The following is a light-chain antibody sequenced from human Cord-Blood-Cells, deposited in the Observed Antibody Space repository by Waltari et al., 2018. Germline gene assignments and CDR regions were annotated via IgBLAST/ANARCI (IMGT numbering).Light chain of an antibody. J-gene: IGLJ1*01. CDR2: DVS. CDR1: SSDVGGYNN. V-gene: IGLV2-14*01. CDR3: SSYTSSSTYV. Sequence: QSALTQPASVSGSPGQSLTISCTGTSSDVGGYNNVSWYQQHPGKAPKHMIYDVSNRPSGVSNRFSGSKSGNTASLTISGLQAEDEADYYCSSYTSSSTYVFGTGTKVTVL.